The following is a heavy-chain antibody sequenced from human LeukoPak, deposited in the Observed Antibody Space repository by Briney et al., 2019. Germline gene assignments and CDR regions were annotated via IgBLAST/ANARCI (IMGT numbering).Heavy chain of an antibody. CDR1: GFTFSNAW. J-gene: IGHJ4*02. V-gene: IGHV3-15*01. CDR3: TSTLGY. D-gene: IGHD3-16*01. CDR2: IKRNSDGGTT. Sequence: GGSLRLSCAASGFTFSNAWMTWVRQAPGKGLEFVGRIKRNSDGGTTDYAAPVNGRFTISRDDSKNTLYLQMNSLKTEDTAVYYCTSTLGYWGQGALVTVSS.